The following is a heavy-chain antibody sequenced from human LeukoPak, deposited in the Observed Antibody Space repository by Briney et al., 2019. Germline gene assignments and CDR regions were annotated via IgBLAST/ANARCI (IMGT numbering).Heavy chain of an antibody. Sequence: ASVKVSCKASGYTFTSYGICWVRQAPGQGLEWMGWISAYNGNTNYAQKLQGRVTMTTDTSTSTAYMELRSLRSDDTAVYYCARALSGSGRVYYYYGMDVWGKGPRSPSPQ. V-gene: IGHV1-18*04. J-gene: IGHJ6*04. D-gene: IGHD3-10*01. CDR1: GYTFTSYG. CDR2: ISAYNGNT. CDR3: ARALSGSGRVYYYYGMDV.